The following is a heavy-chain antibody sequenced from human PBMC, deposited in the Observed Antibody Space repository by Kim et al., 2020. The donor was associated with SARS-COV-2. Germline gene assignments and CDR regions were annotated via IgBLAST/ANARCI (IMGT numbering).Heavy chain of an antibody. D-gene: IGHD3-16*01. CDR3: ARVNYVMAFGTIARRRFDD. J-gene: IGHJ4*02. CDR2: ISGLSNYI. CDR1: GFTFSAYS. Sequence: GGSLRLSCAASGFTFSAYSMHWVRQAPGRGLEWVAVISGLSNYIYYADSVKGRFTISRDNAKHSLYLQMNSLRAEDTAVYYCARVNYVMAFGTIARRRFDDWGQGTLVTVSS. V-gene: IGHV3-21*01.